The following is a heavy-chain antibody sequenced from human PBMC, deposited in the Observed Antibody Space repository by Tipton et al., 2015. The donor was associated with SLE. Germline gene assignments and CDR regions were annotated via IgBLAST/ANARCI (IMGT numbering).Heavy chain of an antibody. CDR1: GYNFTNYA. CDR3: ARGTGDIRY. J-gene: IGHJ4*02. D-gene: IGHD7-27*01. V-gene: IGHV1-18*01. CDR2: VIPIFGSA. Sequence: QSGAEVKKPGASVKVSCKTSGYNFTNYAITWVRQAPGQGLEWLGRVIPIFGSATYAQKFQGRLTMTTDTSTSTAYMELRSLRSNDTAVYYCARGTGDIRYWGQGTLVTVSS.